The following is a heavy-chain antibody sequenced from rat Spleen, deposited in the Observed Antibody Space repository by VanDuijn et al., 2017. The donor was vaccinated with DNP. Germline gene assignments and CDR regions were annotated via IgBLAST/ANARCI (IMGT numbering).Heavy chain of an antibody. Sequence: EVQLVESGGGLVQPGRSLKLSCAASGFTFSDYYMAWVRQAPTKGLEWVAYISYDGGSTYNGDSVKGRFTISRDNAKSTLYLQMNSLRSEDMATYHCVRPHYYYGSYPHYWGQGVMVTVSS. V-gene: IGHV5-22*01. D-gene: IGHD1-12*02. J-gene: IGHJ2*01. CDR3: VRPHYYYGSYPHY. CDR2: ISYDGGST. CDR1: GFTFSDYY.